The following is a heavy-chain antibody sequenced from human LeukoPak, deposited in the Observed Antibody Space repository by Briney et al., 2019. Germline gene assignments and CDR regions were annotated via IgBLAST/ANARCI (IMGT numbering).Heavy chain of an antibody. J-gene: IGHJ4*02. V-gene: IGHV4-59*01. CDR1: GGSISSYY. CDR3: ARPTVTTIGGFVY. D-gene: IGHD4-11*01. CDR2: IYYSGST. Sequence: SETLSLTCTVSGGSISSYYWSWSRQPPGKGLEWVGYIYYSGSTNYNPSLKSRVTISVDTSKNQFSLKLSSVTAADTAVYYCARPTVTTIGGFVYWGQGTLVTVSS.